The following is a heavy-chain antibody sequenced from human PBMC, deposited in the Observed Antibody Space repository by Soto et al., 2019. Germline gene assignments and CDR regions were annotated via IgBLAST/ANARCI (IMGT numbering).Heavy chain of an antibody. CDR2: INAGNGNT. Sequence: SVKVSCKASGYTFTSYVMHWVRHAPGQRLEWMGWINAGNGNTKYSQKFQGRVTITRDTSASTAYMELSSLRSEDTAVYYCARGITLPTPLDYWGQGTLVTVSS. J-gene: IGHJ4*02. CDR1: GYTFTSYV. V-gene: IGHV1-3*01. D-gene: IGHD1-20*01. CDR3: ARGITLPTPLDY.